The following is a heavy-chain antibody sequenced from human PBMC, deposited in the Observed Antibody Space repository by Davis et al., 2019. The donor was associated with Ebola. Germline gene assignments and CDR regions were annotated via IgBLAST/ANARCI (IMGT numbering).Heavy chain of an antibody. Sequence: GGSLRLSCAASGFTFSSYSMHWVRQAPGKGLEWVSSISSSSSYIYYADSVKGRFTISRDNAKNSLYLQMNSLRAEDTAVYYCARDKDRGGSYLFDYWGQGTLVTVSS. CDR3: ARDKDRGGSYLFDY. V-gene: IGHV3-21*04. CDR2: ISSSSSYI. D-gene: IGHD1-26*01. CDR1: GFTFSSYS. J-gene: IGHJ4*02.